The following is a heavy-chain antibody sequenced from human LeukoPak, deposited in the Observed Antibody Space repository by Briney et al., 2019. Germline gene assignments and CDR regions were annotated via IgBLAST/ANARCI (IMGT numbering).Heavy chain of an antibody. CDR2: IYPSGST. V-gene: IGHV4-38-2*02. D-gene: IGHD1-1*01. J-gene: IGHJ6*03. Sequence: SETLSLTCSVSGYSISSGYYWGWIRQPPGKGLEWIGHIYPSGSTYYSPSLKSRVTISVDTSKNQFSLKLSSVTAADTAVYYCATLGGNGYYYMDVWGKGTTVTISS. CDR3: ATLGGNGYYYMDV. CDR1: GYSISSGYY.